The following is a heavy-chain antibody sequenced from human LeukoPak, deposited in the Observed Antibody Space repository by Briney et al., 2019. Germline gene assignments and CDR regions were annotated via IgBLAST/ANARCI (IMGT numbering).Heavy chain of an antibody. J-gene: IGHJ4*02. CDR1: GYTLTDLS. D-gene: IGHD3-22*01. V-gene: IGHV1-24*01. CDR3: ATSADDYYDSSGYPSYFDY. CDR2: FDPEDGET. Sequence: ASVQVSCKVSGYTLTDLSMHWVRQAPGKGLEWMGGFDPEDGETIYAQKFQGRVTMTEDTSTDTAYMELSSLRSEDTAVYYCATSADDYYDSSGYPSYFDYWGQGTLVTVSS.